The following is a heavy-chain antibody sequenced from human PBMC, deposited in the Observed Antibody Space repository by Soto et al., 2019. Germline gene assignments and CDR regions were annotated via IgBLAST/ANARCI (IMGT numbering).Heavy chain of an antibody. J-gene: IGHJ6*01. CDR2: RNPNSGNT. Sequence: QVQMVQSGAEVKKPGASVKVSCRASGYSFTSYDVNWVRQATGQGLEWMGWRNPNSGNTAFAEKYQGIGTMTREPPTSTAAKELRGRTAEDTATHYCTRYPDTSHCRDGSSPDDSFDRWGQGT. CDR3: TRYPDTSHCRDGSSPDDSFDR. CDR1: GYSFTSYD. V-gene: IGHV1-8*01. D-gene: IGHD2-15*01.